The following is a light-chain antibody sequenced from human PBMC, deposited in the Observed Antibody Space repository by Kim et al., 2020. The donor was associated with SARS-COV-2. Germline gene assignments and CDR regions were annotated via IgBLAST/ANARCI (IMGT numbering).Light chain of an antibody. CDR2: LNSDGSH. Sequence: AGKLNCTLSRGHSNYAIAWHQQQPEKGPRYLMKLNSDGSHSKGDGIPDRFSGSSSGAERYLTISSLQSEDEADYYCQTWGTGIRVFGGGTQLTVL. J-gene: IGLJ3*02. CDR1: RGHSNYA. V-gene: IGLV4-69*01. CDR3: QTWGTGIRV.